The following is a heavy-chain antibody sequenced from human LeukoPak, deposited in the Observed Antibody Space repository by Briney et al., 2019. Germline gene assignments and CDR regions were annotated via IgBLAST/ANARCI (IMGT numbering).Heavy chain of an antibody. CDR2: IIPIFGTA. Sequence: GASVKVSCKASGGTFSSYAISWVRQAPGQGLEWMGGIIPIFGTANYAQKFQGRVTITADESTSTAYMELSSLRSEDTAVYYCAADYKGTVTTLDYWGQGTLVTVSS. CDR3: AADYKGTVTTLDY. V-gene: IGHV1-69*13. J-gene: IGHJ4*02. CDR1: GGTFSSYA. D-gene: IGHD4-17*01.